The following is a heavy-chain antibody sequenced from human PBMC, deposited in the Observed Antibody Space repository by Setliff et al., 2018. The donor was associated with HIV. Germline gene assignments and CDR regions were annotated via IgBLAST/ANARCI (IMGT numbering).Heavy chain of an antibody. J-gene: IGHJ6*03. CDR2: MNPNSGNT. V-gene: IGHV1-8*02. D-gene: IGHD3-22*01. CDR1: GYTFSSYD. CDR3: ARVVGYYDSSGYPNYYYYYMDV. Sequence: ASVKVSCKASGYTFSSYDINWVRQATGQGLEWMGWMNPNSGNTGYAQKFQGRVTMTRDTSISTAYMELNNLKFEDTAVYYCARVVGYYDSSGYPNYYYYYMDVWGKGTTVTVSS.